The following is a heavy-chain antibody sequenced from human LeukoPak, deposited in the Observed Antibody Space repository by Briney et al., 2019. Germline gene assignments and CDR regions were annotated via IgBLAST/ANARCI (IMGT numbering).Heavy chain of an antibody. CDR1: GGSISSYYW. Sequence: TLSLTCTVSGGSISSYYWSWIRQPPGRALEWLARIDWDDDKFYSTSLKTRLTISKDTSKNQVVLTMTNMDPVDTATYYCARTNGDSGSYFYYFDYWGQGTLVTVSS. J-gene: IGHJ4*02. D-gene: IGHD1-26*01. CDR3: ARTNGDSGSYFYYFDY. CDR2: IDWDDDK. V-gene: IGHV2-70*16.